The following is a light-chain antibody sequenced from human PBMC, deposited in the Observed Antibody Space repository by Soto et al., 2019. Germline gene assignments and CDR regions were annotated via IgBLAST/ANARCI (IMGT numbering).Light chain of an antibody. CDR1: SSNIGSHT. V-gene: IGLV1-44*01. J-gene: IGLJ2*01. CDR2: NTY. CDR3: AAWDDSLNGVV. Sequence: QSVLTQPPSASGTPGQRVTISCSGSSSNIGSHTVNWYQQLPGTAPRLLIYNTYYRPSGVPDRFSGSKSGTSASLAISGLQSEDEGDYYCAAWDDSLNGVVFGGGTQLTVL.